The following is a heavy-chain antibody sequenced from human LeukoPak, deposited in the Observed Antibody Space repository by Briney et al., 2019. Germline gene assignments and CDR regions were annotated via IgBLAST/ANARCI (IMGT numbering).Heavy chain of an antibody. CDR2: INTNTGNP. J-gene: IGHJ4*02. Sequence: ASVKVSCKVSGYTFTGYYMHWVRQAPGQGLEWMGWINTNTGNPTYAQGFTGRFVFSLDTSVSTAYLQISSLKAEDTAVYYCARDVRIAAAAYIDYWGQGTLVTVSS. V-gene: IGHV7-4-1*02. CDR3: ARDVRIAAAAYIDY. D-gene: IGHD6-13*01. CDR1: GYTFTGYY.